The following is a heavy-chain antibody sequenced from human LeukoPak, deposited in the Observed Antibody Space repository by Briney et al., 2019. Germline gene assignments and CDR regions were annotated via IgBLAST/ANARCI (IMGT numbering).Heavy chain of an antibody. J-gene: IGHJ5*02. V-gene: IGHV1-69*13. CDR1: GGTFNNYA. Sequence: ASVKVSCKASGGTFNNYAINWVRQAPGQGLEWMGGIIPIFGSSNYAQKFQGRVTITADESTTTACMELSSLRSEDTAVYYCARVTHTELSTWFDPWGQGTLVTVSS. D-gene: IGHD5-18*01. CDR2: IIPIFGSS. CDR3: ARVTHTELSTWFDP.